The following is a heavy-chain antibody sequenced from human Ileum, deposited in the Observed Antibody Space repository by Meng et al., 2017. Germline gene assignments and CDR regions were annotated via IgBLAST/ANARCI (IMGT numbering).Heavy chain of an antibody. V-gene: IGHV4-31*01. CDR1: GEPISSGGYY. Sequence: VHLAGSGPAPVKLAQALALHCTCSGEPISSGGYYWTWIRQHPGKGLEWIGYIYSSGGTYYTPSLKRLVTISLDTSKNQFSLRLSSVTAADTAVYYCARIGFCSGRSCYGFFDYWGQGTLVTVSS. J-gene: IGHJ4*02. D-gene: IGHD2-15*01. CDR3: ARIGFCSGRSCYGFFDY. CDR2: IYSSGGT.